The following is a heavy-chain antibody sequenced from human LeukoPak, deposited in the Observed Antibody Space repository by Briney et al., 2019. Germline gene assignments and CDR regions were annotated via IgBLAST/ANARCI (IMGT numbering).Heavy chain of an antibody. J-gene: IGHJ4*02. V-gene: IGHV5-51*01. CDR3: ARVRRQWLAAYYFDY. D-gene: IGHD6-19*01. Sequence: GESLKISCKGSVYSFTSYWFGWGRQMPGKGLEWMGIIYPGDSDTRYSPSFQGQVTISADKSISTAYLQWSSLKASHTAMYYCARVRRQWLAAYYFDYWGQGTLVTVSS. CDR2: IYPGDSDT. CDR1: VYSFTSYW.